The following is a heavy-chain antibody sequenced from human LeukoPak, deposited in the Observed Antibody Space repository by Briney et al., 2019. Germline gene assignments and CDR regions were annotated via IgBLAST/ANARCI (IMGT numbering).Heavy chain of an antibody. J-gene: IGHJ3*02. D-gene: IGHD1-26*01. V-gene: IGHV3-21*01. CDR3: ARDAISGFDI. CDR2: ITSSSSYI. Sequence: GGSLRLSCAASGFTFNNYHMNWVRQAPGKGLEWVSSITSSSSYIYYADSLKGRFTISRDNTKNSLYLQMTSLRAEDTAVYYCARDAISGFDIWGQGTMATVSS. CDR1: GFTFNNYH.